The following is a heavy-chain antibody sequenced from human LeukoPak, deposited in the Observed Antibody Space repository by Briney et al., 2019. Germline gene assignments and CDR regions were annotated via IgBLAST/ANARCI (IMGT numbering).Heavy chain of an antibody. J-gene: IGHJ4*02. Sequence: SETLSLTCAVSNGSISSGGYSWSWIRQPPGRGLEWIGYIYPSGSTDYNPSLKSRVTISIDRSKNQFSLKLSSVTAADTAVYYCARRMAVAGTIDYWGQGTLVTVSS. V-gene: IGHV4-30-2*01. CDR2: IYPSGST. D-gene: IGHD6-19*01. CDR3: ARRMAVAGTIDY. CDR1: NGSISSGGYS.